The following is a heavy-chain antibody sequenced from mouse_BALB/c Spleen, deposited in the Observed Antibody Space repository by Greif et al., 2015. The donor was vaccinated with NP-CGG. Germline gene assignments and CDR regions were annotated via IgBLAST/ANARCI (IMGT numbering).Heavy chain of an antibody. Sequence: VQLQQSGPGLVKPSQSLSLTCSVTGYSITSGYYWNWIRQFPGNKLEWMGYISYDGSNNYNPSLKNRISITRDTSKNQFFLKLNSVTTEDTATYYCARDRFYDYDGFAYWGQGTLVTVSA. D-gene: IGHD2-4*01. CDR1: GYSITSGYY. V-gene: IGHV3-6*02. CDR3: ARDRFYDYDGFAY. CDR2: ISYDGSN. J-gene: IGHJ3*01.